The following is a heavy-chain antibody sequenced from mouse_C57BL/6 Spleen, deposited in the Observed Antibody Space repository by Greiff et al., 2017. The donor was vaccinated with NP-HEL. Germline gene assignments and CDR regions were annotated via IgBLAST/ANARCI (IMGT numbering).Heavy chain of an antibody. CDR2: IYPGSGNT. V-gene: IGHV1-66*01. D-gene: IGHD1-1*01. CDR3: ARSGTTVVDYAMDY. J-gene: IGHJ4*01. Sequence: VMLVESGPELVKPGASVKISCKASGYSFTSYYIHWVKQRPGQGLEWIGWIYPGSGNTKYNEKFKGKATLTADTSSSTAYMQLSSLTSEDSAVYYCARSGTTVVDYAMDYWGQGTSVTVSS. CDR1: GYSFTSYY.